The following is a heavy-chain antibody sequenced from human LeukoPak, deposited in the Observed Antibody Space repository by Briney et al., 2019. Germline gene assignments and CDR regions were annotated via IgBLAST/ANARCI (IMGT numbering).Heavy chain of an antibody. CDR2: ISSSSSSYI. D-gene: IGHD6-19*01. Sequence: PGGSLRLSCAASGFTFSSYSMNWVRQAPGKGLEWVSSISSSSSSYIYYADSVKGRFTISRDNAKNSLYLQMNSLRAEDTAVYYCAREGIAVAGDFDYWGQGTLVTVSS. V-gene: IGHV3-21*01. J-gene: IGHJ4*02. CDR1: GFTFSSYS. CDR3: AREGIAVAGDFDY.